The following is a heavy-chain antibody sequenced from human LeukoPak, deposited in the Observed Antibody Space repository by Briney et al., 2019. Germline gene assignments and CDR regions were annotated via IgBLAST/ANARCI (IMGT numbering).Heavy chain of an antibody. CDR2: IRYDGSNK. CDR3: ARDLKTAMDYFDY. J-gene: IGHJ4*02. CDR1: GFTFSSYG. Sequence: GGSLRLSCAASGFTFSSYGMHWVRQAPGKGLEWVAFIRYDGSNKYYADSVKGRFTISRDNSKNALFLQMNSLRPEDTAVYYCARDLKTAMDYFDYWGQGALVTVSS. V-gene: IGHV3-30*02. D-gene: IGHD2-2*01.